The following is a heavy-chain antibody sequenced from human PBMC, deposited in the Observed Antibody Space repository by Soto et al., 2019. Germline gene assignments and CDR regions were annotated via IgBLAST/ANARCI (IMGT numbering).Heavy chain of an antibody. D-gene: IGHD6-13*01. CDR3: AKPYSSSWYGPFDY. Sequence: PGGSLRLSCAASGFTFSSYAMSWVRQAPGKGLEWVSTISGSGDNTFYADSVEGRFTISRDNSKNTLYLPMSSLRAEDTAVYYCAKPYSSSWYGPFDYWGQGTLVTVSS. CDR1: GFTFSSYA. CDR2: ISGSGDNT. V-gene: IGHV3-23*01. J-gene: IGHJ4*02.